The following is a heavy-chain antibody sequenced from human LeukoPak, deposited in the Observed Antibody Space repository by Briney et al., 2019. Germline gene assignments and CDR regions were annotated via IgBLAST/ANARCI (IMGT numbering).Heavy chain of an antibody. D-gene: IGHD6-19*01. V-gene: IGHV1-18*04. Sequence: ASVKVSCKASGFTFNAYYIHWVRQAPGQGLEWMGWISPYNSNTYYAQNLQGRVTMTTDTSTSTTYMELRSLRSDDTAVYYCARDLKRGYSSGRYSWGTGSSNDFWGQGTLVTVSS. CDR1: GFTFNAYY. CDR3: ARDLKRGYSSGRYSWGTGSSNDF. CDR2: ISPYNSNT. J-gene: IGHJ4*02.